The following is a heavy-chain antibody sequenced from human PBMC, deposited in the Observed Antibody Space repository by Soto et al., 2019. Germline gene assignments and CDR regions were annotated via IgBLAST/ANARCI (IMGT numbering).Heavy chain of an antibody. V-gene: IGHV4-39*01. CDR1: GASITGYHCY. J-gene: IGHJ4*02. Sequence: SETLSLTCTVSGASITGYHCYWGWLRSDPGKELEWVGSLYNGGGNTYYNPSLKSRVTISVDTSKNQFFMRLNSVTATDTAVYFCAGGSSSAWIDCWGQGTRVTVAS. CDR3: AGGSSSAWIDC. CDR2: LYNGGGNT. D-gene: IGHD6-25*01.